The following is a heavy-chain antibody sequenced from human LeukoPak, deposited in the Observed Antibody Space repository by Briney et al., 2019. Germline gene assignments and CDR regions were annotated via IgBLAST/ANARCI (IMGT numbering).Heavy chain of an antibody. J-gene: IGHJ4*02. CDR1: GGSFSGYY. D-gene: IGHD3-22*01. CDR2: INHSGST. CDR3: ARGPFIYYDSSGYYLH. V-gene: IGHV4-34*01. Sequence: PSETLSLTCAVYGGSFSGYYWSWIRQPPGKGLEWIGEINHSGSTNYNPSLKSRVTISVDTSKNQFSLELSSVTAADTAVYYCARGPFIYYDSSGYYLHWGQGTLVTVSS.